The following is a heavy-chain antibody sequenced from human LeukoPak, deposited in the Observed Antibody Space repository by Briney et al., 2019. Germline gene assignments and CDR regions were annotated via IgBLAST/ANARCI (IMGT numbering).Heavy chain of an antibody. J-gene: IGHJ4*02. CDR1: AFTFSSHS. CDR2: IRSSSRYR. Sequence: PGGSLRLSCAASAFTFSSHSMNWVRQAPGKGLEWVSSIRSSSRYRYYADSVKGGFTISRDKATNSLYLQTTSQRAEDTAVYYCGRNERIAVAGMALSGPAYFDYWGQGTLVTVSS. V-gene: IGHV3-21*01. D-gene: IGHD6-19*01. CDR3: GRNERIAVAGMALSGPAYFDY.